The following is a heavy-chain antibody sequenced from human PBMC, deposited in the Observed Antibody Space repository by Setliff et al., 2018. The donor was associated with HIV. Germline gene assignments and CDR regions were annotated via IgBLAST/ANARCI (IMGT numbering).Heavy chain of an antibody. V-gene: IGHV1-69*05. D-gene: IGHD5-12*01. CDR1: GGTFSTHA. J-gene: IGHJ6*02. Sequence: EASVKVSCKASGGTFSTHAINWVRQAPGQGLEWMGGIIPIFGTTHYAQKFQGRVTITTDESTNTAYMELGSLRSEDTAVYYCASVPMEYSGYNSDSGSYYYHYGLDVWGQGTTVTVSS. CDR3: ASVPMEYSGYNSDSGSYYYHYGLDV. CDR2: IIPIFGTT.